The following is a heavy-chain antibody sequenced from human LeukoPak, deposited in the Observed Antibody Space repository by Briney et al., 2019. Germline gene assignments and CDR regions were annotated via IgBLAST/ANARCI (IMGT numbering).Heavy chain of an antibody. D-gene: IGHD4/OR15-4a*01. CDR3: AKDWHLVDY. V-gene: IGHV3-30*18. CDR2: ISYDGSNK. Sequence: PGGSLRLSCAASGFTFSSYSMNWVRQAPGKGLEWVAVISYDGSNKYYADSVKGRFTISRDNSENTLSLQMNSLRAEDTAVYYCAKDWHLVDYWGPGTLVTVSS. J-gene: IGHJ4*02. CDR1: GFTFSSYS.